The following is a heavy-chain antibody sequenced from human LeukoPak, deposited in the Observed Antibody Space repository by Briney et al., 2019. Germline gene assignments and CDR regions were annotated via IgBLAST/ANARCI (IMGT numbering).Heavy chain of an antibody. D-gene: IGHD6-6*01. Sequence: SVKVSCKASGGTFSSYAISWVRQAPGQGLEWMGGIIPIFGTANYAQKLQGRVTMITDTSTSTAHMELRSLRSDDTAMYYCARDRWSSSASAAPDDYWGQGTLVTVSS. V-gene: IGHV1-69*05. CDR2: IIPIFGTA. J-gene: IGHJ4*02. CDR1: GGTFSSYA. CDR3: ARDRWSSSASAAPDDY.